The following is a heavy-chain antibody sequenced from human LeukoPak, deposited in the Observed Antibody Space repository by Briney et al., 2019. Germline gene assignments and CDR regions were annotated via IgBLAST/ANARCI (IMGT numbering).Heavy chain of an antibody. Sequence: ASETLPLTCTVSGGSISSGGYYWSWIRQPPGKGLEWIGYIYHSGSTYYNPSLKSRVTISVDRSKNQFSLKLSSVTAADTAVYYCARTTIERDYYMDVWGKGTTVTVSS. CDR3: ARTTIERDYYMDV. J-gene: IGHJ6*03. D-gene: IGHD3-9*01. CDR1: GGSISSGGYY. V-gene: IGHV4-30-2*01. CDR2: IYHSGST.